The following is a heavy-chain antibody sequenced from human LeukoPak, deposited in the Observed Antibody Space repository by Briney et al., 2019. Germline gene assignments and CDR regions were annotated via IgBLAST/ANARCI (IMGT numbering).Heavy chain of an antibody. CDR3: ARSGRGTYYYFDY. Sequence: APVKVSCKASGYTFTRYGMSWVRQAPGQGLEWMGWISGSNGNTNYAQKLQGRVTMTTDTSTGTAYMELRSLRSDDTPVYYCARSGRGTYYYFDYWGQGTLVTVSS. V-gene: IGHV1-18*01. D-gene: IGHD1-26*01. CDR2: ISGSNGNT. J-gene: IGHJ4*02. CDR1: GYTFTRYG.